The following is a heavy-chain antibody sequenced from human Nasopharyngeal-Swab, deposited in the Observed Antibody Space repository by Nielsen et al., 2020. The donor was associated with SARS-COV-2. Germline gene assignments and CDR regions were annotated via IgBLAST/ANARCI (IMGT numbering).Heavy chain of an antibody. J-gene: IGHJ6*02. Sequence: GGSLRLSCAASGFTFSGSAMHWVRQASGKGLEWVGRIRSKANSYATAYAASVKGRFTISRDDSKNTAYLQTNSLKTEDTAVYYCTRRPLTPANGMDVWGQGTTVTVSS. CDR2: IRSKANSYAT. D-gene: IGHD1-14*01. V-gene: IGHV3-73*01. CDR1: GFTFSGSA. CDR3: TRRPLTPANGMDV.